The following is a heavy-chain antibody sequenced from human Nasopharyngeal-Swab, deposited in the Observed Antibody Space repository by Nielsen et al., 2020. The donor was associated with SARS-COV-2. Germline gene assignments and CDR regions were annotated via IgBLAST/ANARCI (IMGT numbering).Heavy chain of an antibody. V-gene: IGHV3-74*01. CDR1: GFTFSSYW. CDR2: INSDGSST. J-gene: IGHJ6*02. Sequence: GESLKISCAASGFTFSSYWMHWARQAPGKGLVWVSRINSDGSSTSYADSVKGRFTISRDNAKNTLYLQMNSLRAEDTAVYYCARDLPPLYCYYYGMDVWGQGTTVTVSS. CDR3: ARDLPPLYCYYYGMDV.